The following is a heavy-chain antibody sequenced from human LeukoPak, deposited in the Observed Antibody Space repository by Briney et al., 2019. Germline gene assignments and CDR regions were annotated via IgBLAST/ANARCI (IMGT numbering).Heavy chain of an antibody. J-gene: IGHJ3*02. V-gene: IGHV1-18*01. Sequence: ASVKVSCKASGYTFTNYGITWVRQAPGQGLEWMGWISPYNGNTNYAQKFQGRVTMTTDTSTSTAYMELRSLRSDDTAVYYCARDSPLGGSYFHDAFDIWGQGTMVTVSS. CDR2: ISPYNGNT. CDR1: GYTFTNYG. CDR3: ARDSPLGGSYFHDAFDI. D-gene: IGHD1-26*01.